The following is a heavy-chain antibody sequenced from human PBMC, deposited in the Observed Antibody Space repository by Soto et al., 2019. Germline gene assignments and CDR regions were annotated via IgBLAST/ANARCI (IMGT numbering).Heavy chain of an antibody. CDR1: GFTFATYV. Sequence: EVQLLESGGGLIQPGGSLRLSCAASGFTFATYVMSWVRQAPGKGLEWVSTVNIGGTTFYADSVKGRFTISRDNSKNTLYQQMTSLRAEDTAVYYCGRGPQGRLMVYCFDSWGQGTLVTVSS. CDR3: GRGPQGRLMVYCFDS. V-gene: IGHV3-23*01. J-gene: IGHJ4*02. D-gene: IGHD2-8*01. CDR2: VNIGGTT.